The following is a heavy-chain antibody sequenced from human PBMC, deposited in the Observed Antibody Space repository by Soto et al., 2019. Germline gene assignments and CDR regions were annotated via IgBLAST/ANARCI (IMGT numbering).Heavy chain of an antibody. J-gene: IGHJ6*03. D-gene: IGHD2-2*01. CDR1: GFTFSGSA. CDR2: IRSKANSYAA. CDR3: TSQVLGYCSSTSCYGYYYYYMEV. V-gene: IGHV3-73*01. Sequence: GGSLRLSCAASGFTFSGSAMHWVRQASGKGLEWVGRIRSKANSYAAAYAASVKGRFTISRDDSKNTAYLQMNSLKTEDTAVYYCTSQVLGYCSSTSCYGYYYYYMEVWGKGTTVTVSS.